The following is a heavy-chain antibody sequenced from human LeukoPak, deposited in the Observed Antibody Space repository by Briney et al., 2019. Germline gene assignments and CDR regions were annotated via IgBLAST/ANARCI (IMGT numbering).Heavy chain of an antibody. V-gene: IGHV4-30-2*01. CDR3: ARGATIGDYYFDY. CDR1: GGSISSGGYS. CDR2: IYHSGST. D-gene: IGHD1-26*01. Sequence: KPSETLSLTCAVSGGSISSGGYSWSWIRQPPGKGLEWIGYIYHSGSTYYNSSLKSRVTISVDRSKNQFSLKLSSVTAADTAVYYCARGATIGDYYFDYWGQGTLVTVSS. J-gene: IGHJ4*02.